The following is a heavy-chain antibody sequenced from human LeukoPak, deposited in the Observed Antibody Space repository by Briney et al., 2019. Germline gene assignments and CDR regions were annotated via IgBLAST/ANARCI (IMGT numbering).Heavy chain of an antibody. CDR2: IWHDGSNE. D-gene: IGHD4-17*01. CDR3: ARAVTTGGFDY. J-gene: IGHJ4*02. Sequence: GGSLRLSCAASGFTLSHYGMHWVRQAPGKGLEWVAVIWHDGSNEYYADSVKGQFTISRDNSKNTLYLQMNSLRAEDTAVYYCARAVTTGGFDYWGQETLVTVSS. CDR1: GFTLSHYG. V-gene: IGHV3-33*01.